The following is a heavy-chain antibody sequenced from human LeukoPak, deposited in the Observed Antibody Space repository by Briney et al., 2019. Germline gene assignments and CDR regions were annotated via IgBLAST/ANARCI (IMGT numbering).Heavy chain of an antibody. J-gene: IGHJ4*02. CDR3: AKDAIYGDGYWEFDY. Sequence: GGSLRLSCEGSGFNFGGYSMSWVRQAPGKGLEWVSGVLSGGGSTYYADAVKGRFTISRDNSRSTLYLQMNSLRAEDTAVYYCAKDAIYGDGYWEFDYWGQGTLITVSS. CDR1: GFNFGGYS. D-gene: IGHD2-21*01. CDR2: VLSGGGST. V-gene: IGHV3-23*01.